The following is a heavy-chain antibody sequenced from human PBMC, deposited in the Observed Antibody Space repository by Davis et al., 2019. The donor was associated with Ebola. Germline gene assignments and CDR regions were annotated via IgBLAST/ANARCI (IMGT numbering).Heavy chain of an antibody. V-gene: IGHV7-4-1*02. J-gene: IGHJ6*03. CDR2: LNTHNGNP. Sequence: ASLMVSCNASAYIFGSYAMNWVRRAPGQGPEWMGWLNTHNGNPTYAQGFTGRFVFSFDASVNTAYLQISSLKAEDTAVYYCASGRSSYYNMDVWGQGTTVTVSS. CDR1: AYIFGSYA. CDR3: ASGRSSYYNMDV.